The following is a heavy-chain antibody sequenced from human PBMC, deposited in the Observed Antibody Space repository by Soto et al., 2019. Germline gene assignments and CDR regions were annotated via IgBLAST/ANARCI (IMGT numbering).Heavy chain of an antibody. D-gene: IGHD6-6*01. V-gene: IGHV3-23*01. CDR2: ISGSGGST. CDR1: GFTFSSYA. J-gene: IGHJ4*02. CDR3: AKGSSSFSSSSGAAPGLFNY. Sequence: EVQLLESGGGLVQPGGSLRLSCAASGFTFSSYAMSWVRQAPGKGQEWVSGISGSGGSTYSADSVKGRFTISRDNAKNTRYVQMNSLRAEDTAVYYCAKGSSSFSSSSGAAPGLFNYWGQGTLVTVAS.